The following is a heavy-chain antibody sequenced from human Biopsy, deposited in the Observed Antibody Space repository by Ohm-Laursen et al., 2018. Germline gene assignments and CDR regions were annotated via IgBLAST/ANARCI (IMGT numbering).Heavy chain of an antibody. CDR2: IYYSGST. J-gene: IGHJ6*02. D-gene: IGHD2/OR15-2a*01. CDR3: ARATNSTGWPYYYFYGMDV. Sequence: SDTLSLTCTVSGGSISSDYCIWIRQTPGKGLEWIGYIYYSGSTNYNPSLKSRVTISVDTSKNQFSLRLNSVTAADTAVYYCARATNSTGWPYYYFYGMDVWGQGTTVTVSS. V-gene: IGHV4-59*07. CDR1: GGSISSDY.